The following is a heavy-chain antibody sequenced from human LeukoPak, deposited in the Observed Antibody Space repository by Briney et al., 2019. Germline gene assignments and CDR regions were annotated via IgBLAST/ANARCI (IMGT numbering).Heavy chain of an antibody. CDR2: INPNSGGT. D-gene: IGHD5-24*01. J-gene: IGHJ6*03. Sequence: GASVKVSCKASGYTFTGYYVHWVRQAPGQGLEWMGWINPNSGGTNYAQKFQGRVTMTRDTSISTAYMELSRLRSDDTAVYYCARDGVEMATTGLYYYYYYMDVWGKGTTVTVSS. CDR3: ARDGVEMATTGLYYYYYYMDV. V-gene: IGHV1-2*02. CDR1: GYTFTGYY.